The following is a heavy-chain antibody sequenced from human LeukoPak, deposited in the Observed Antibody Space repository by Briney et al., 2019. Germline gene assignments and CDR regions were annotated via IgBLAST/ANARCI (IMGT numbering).Heavy chain of an antibody. CDR3: ARGTQFGYYYGMDV. D-gene: IGHD3-10*01. CDR2: MNPNSGNT. Sequence: GASVKVSCKASGYTFTSYDINWVRQATGQGLEWMGWMNPNSGNTGYVQKFQGRVTMTRNTSISTAYMELSSLRSEDTAVYYCARGTQFGYYYGMDVWGQGTTVTVSS. CDR1: GYTFTSYD. V-gene: IGHV1-8*01. J-gene: IGHJ6*02.